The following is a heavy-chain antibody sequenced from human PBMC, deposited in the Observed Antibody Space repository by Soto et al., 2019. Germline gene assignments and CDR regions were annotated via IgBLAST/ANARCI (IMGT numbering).Heavy chain of an antibody. V-gene: IGHV4-4*02. D-gene: IGHD4-17*01. CDR3: ARVDYGALLEY. CDR2: IYHSGST. CDR1: GGSISSSNW. J-gene: IGHJ4*02. Sequence: QVQLQESGPGLVKPSGTLSLTCAVSGGSISSSNWWRCVRQPPGKGLEWIGEIYHSGSTNYNPSLKSRVTLSVDKSKNQCSLKLSSVTAADTAVYYCARVDYGALLEYWGQGTLVTVSS.